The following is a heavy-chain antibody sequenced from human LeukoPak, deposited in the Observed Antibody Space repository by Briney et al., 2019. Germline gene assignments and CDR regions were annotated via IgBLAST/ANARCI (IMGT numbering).Heavy chain of an antibody. V-gene: IGHV3-21*01. D-gene: IGHD3-10*01. J-gene: IGHJ6*03. CDR2: ISSTSDYI. CDR1: GFTFNNYN. CDR3: ARKASGIYYYYMDV. Sequence: GESLRLSCAASGFTFNNYNMNWVRQAPGKGLEWVSSISSTSDYIYYADSVKGRFTISRDNAKNSLYLQMNSLRAEDTAVYYCARKASGIYYYYMDVWGKGTTVTVSS.